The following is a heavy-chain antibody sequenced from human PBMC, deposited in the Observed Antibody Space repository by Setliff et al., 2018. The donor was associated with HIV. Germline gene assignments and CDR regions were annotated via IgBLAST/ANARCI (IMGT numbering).Heavy chain of an antibody. CDR2: IWYDGSNK. D-gene: IGHD6-19*01. Sequence: GESLRLSCAASGFTFSGYGMHWVRQAPGKGLEWVAVIWYDGSNKYYADSVKGRFTISRDNSKNTLYLQMNSLRAEDTAVYYCAKTPSSGWYSLYLDYWGQGTLVTVSS. CDR3: AKTPSSGWYSLYLDY. CDR1: GFTFSGYG. V-gene: IGHV3-33*06. J-gene: IGHJ4*02.